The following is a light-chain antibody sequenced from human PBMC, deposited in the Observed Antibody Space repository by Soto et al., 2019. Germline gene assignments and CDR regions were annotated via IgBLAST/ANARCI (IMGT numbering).Light chain of an antibody. J-gene: IGLJ1*01. CDR2: DDN. CDR1: SSNIGGNS. Sequence: QSVLAQPPSVSAAPGQKVTIPCSGSSSNIGGNSVSWYQQLPGTAPKLLIYDDNKRPSGIPDRFSGSKSGTSATLGITGFQTGDEADYYCGSWDSSLSAYVVGTGTKVTGL. CDR3: GSWDSSLSAYV. V-gene: IGLV1-51*01.